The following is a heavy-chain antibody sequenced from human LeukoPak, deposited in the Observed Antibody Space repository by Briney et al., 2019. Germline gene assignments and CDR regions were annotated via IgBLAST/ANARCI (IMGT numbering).Heavy chain of an antibody. Sequence: GGSLRLSCAASGFTFSSYAMSWVRQAPGKGLEWVSTIGASGGNTFYADSVKGRFTVSRDNSKNTLHLQMNSLRAEDTAVYYCAKDGRVEQQLYYFDYWGQGALVTVSS. CDR2: IGASGGNT. J-gene: IGHJ4*02. CDR1: GFTFSSYA. V-gene: IGHV3-23*01. CDR3: AKDGRVEQQLYYFDY. D-gene: IGHD6-13*01.